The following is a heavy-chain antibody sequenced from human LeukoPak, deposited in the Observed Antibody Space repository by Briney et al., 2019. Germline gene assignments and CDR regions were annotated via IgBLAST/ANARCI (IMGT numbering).Heavy chain of an antibody. CDR3: ARGRLLDP. V-gene: IGHV4-34*01. CDR2: INHSGST. CDR1: GGSFSGYY. Sequence: SETLSLTCAVYGGSFSGYYWSWIRQPPGKGLEWIGEINHSGSTNYNPSLKSRVTISVDTSKNQFSLKLSSVTAADTAVYYYARGRLLDPWGQGTLVTVSS. J-gene: IGHJ5*02.